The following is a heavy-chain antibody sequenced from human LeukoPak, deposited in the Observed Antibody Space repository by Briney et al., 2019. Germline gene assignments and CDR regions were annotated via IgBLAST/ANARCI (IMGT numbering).Heavy chain of an antibody. CDR2: ISGSGGST. D-gene: IGHD5-18*01. Sequence: GGSLRLSCAASGFTFSSYAMSWVRQAPGKGLEWVSAISGSGGSTYYADSVKGRLTISRDNSKNTLYLQMNSLRAEDTAVYYCAKSDTAMDTPFDYWGQGTLVTVSS. CDR3: AKSDTAMDTPFDY. CDR1: GFTFSSYA. J-gene: IGHJ4*02. V-gene: IGHV3-23*01.